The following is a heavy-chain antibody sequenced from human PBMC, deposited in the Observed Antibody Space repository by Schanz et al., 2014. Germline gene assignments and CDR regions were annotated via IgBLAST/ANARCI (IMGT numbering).Heavy chain of an antibody. J-gene: IGHJ6*02. CDR2: ISSSSTTM. V-gene: IGHV3-48*02. CDR3: ARDHPHRGVTGYYNDV. Sequence: EVYLVESGGGLVQPGGSLRLSCAASGFTFFTYNMNWVRQAPGRGLEWVSYISSSSTTMYYADSVKGRFTISRDKAKSSLYLQMNSLRDEDTAVYYCARDHPHRGVTGYYNDVWGQGTTVTVSS. D-gene: IGHD3-9*01. CDR1: GFTFFTYN.